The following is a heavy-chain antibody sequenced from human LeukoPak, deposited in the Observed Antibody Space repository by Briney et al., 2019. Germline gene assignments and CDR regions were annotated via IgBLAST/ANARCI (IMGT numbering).Heavy chain of an antibody. CDR1: GYTFTSYY. V-gene: IGHV1-46*01. CDR2: INPSDGST. J-gene: IGHJ4*02. Sequence: ASVKVSCKASGYTFTSYYVQWVRQAPGQGLEWMGIINPSDGSTRYAQKFQGRVTMTRDMSTSTVYMEVSSLRPEDTAVYYCARDSAGAGQIDYWGQGTLVTVSS. CDR3: ARDSAGAGQIDY.